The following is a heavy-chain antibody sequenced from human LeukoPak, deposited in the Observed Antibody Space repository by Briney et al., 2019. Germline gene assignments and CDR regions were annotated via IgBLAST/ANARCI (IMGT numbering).Heavy chain of an antibody. CDR3: ARALYDRSLEGDFDL. J-gene: IGHJ2*01. CDR2: IYYSGST. Sequence: PSETLSLTCTVSGGSISSYYWSWIRQPPGKGLEWIGCIYYSGSTNYNPSLKSRVTISVDTSKNQFSLKLSSVTAADTAVYYFARALYDRSLEGDFDLWGRGTLVSVSS. V-gene: IGHV4-59*01. D-gene: IGHD3-9*01. CDR1: GGSISSYY.